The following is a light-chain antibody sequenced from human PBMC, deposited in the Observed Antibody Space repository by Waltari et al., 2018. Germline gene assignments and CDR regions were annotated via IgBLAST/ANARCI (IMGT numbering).Light chain of an antibody. J-gene: IGKJ5*01. Sequence: EIVMTQSLATLSVSPGERVTLSCRASQSVNNKLAWYQQKPGQAPRLLIYDASTRATGIPTSFSGSGSGTEFTITISSLQSEDFAVYYCQQYSDWPLTFGQGTRLEIK. CDR1: QSVNNK. CDR2: DAS. CDR3: QQYSDWPLT. V-gene: IGKV3-15*01.